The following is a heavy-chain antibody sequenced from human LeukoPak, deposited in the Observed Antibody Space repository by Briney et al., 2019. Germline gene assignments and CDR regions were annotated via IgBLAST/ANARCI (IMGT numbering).Heavy chain of an antibody. D-gene: IGHD1-7*01. CDR3: ARDDGYTPGNTH. CDR2: ISSSSSYI. Sequence: GGSLRLSCAASGFTFSSYGMNWVRQAPGKGLEWVSSISSSSSYIYYADSVKGRFTISRDNAKNSLYLQMNSLRAEDTAVYYCARDDGYTPGNTHWGQGTLVTVSS. V-gene: IGHV3-21*01. CDR1: GFTFSSYG. J-gene: IGHJ4*02.